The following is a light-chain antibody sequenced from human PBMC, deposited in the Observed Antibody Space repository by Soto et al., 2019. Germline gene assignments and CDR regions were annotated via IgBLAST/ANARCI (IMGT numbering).Light chain of an antibody. CDR2: GAS. CDR1: QSLTSNY. V-gene: IGKV3-20*01. J-gene: IGKJ4*01. Sequence: EIVLTQSPGTLSLSPGETATLSCRASQSLTSNYLAWYQQKPGQAPRLLIYGASSRATGIPDRFSGSGSGTDFTLTISRLEPEDSAVSYCQQYGNAFGGGTRVEI. CDR3: QQYGNA.